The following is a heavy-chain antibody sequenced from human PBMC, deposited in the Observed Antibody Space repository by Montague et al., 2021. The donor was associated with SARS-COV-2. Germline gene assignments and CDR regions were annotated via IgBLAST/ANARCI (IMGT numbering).Heavy chain of an antibody. CDR3: ARGMIRGVTTPFDY. Sequence: SETLSLTCSVSSGSIISSGYYWGWIRQPPGKELEWIGNIYYSGTTYYNPSLQSRGTISVDTSKNHLSLRLSSVTAADTAVYFCARGMIRGVTTPFDYWGRGSQVTASP. CDR2: IYYSGTT. V-gene: IGHV4-39*02. CDR1: SGSIISSGYY. J-gene: IGHJ4*02. D-gene: IGHD3-10*01.